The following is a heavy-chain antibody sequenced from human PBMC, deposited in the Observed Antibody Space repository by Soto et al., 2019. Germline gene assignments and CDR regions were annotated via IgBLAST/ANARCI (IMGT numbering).Heavy chain of an antibody. Sequence: SGPTLVNPTQTLTLTCSFSGFSLSTSGVGVGWIRQPPGKALEWLALIYWDDDKRYSPSLKSRLTITKDTSKNQVVLTMTNMDPVDTATYYCAHXPIYDILTGYYNNWFDPWGQGTLVTVSS. CDR2: IYWDDDK. V-gene: IGHV2-5*02. D-gene: IGHD3-9*01. CDR3: AHXPIYDILTGYYNNWFDP. CDR1: GFSLSTSGVG. J-gene: IGHJ5*02.